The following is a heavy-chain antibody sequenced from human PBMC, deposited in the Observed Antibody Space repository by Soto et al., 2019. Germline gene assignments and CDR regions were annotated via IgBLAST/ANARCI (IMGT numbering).Heavy chain of an antibody. V-gene: IGHV4-30-2*01. CDR1: GGSISSGGYS. J-gene: IGHJ4*02. D-gene: IGHD2-21*01. CDR3: ARGNVVAIDY. Sequence: SETLSLTCAVSGGSISSGGYSWSWIRQPPGKGLEWIGYIYHSESTYYNPSLKSRVTISVDRSKNQFSLKLSSVTAADTAVYYCARGNVVAIDYWGQGTLVTVSS. CDR2: IYHSEST.